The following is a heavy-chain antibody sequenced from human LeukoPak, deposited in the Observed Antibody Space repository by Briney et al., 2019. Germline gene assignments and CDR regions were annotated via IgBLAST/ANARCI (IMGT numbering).Heavy chain of an antibody. CDR1: GFSFRSYA. V-gene: IGHV3-23*01. Sequence: GGSLRLSCAASGFSFRSYAVSWVRQAPGKGLEWVSAISGSGGSTYYADSVNGRFTISRDNSKNTLYLQMNSLRAEDTAVYYCAKDRGSGWPQFDYWGQGTLVTVSS. CDR3: AKDRGSGWPQFDY. CDR2: ISGSGGST. D-gene: IGHD6-19*01. J-gene: IGHJ4*02.